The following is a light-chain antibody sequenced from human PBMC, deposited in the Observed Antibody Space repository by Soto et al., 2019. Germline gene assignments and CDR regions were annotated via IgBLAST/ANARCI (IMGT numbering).Light chain of an antibody. J-gene: IGKJ1*01. CDR3: QQLTSYPRT. Sequence: DIQLTQSPSFLSASVGDRVTITCRASQGISSYLAWYQQKPGKAPNLLIYAASTLQSGVPSRFSGSGSGTEFTLTISSLQLEDFTTYYCQQLTSYPRTFGQGTKVEIK. CDR2: AAS. CDR1: QGISSY. V-gene: IGKV1-9*01.